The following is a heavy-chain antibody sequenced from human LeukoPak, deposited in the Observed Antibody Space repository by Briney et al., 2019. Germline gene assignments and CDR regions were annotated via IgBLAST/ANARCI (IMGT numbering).Heavy chain of an antibody. CDR3: AAAAINYYDSSGYAFDI. V-gene: IGHV1-58*02. CDR1: GYTFTGYY. Sequence: GASVKVSCKASGYTFTGYYMHWVRQARGQRLEWIGWIVVGSGNTNYAQKFQERVTITRDMSTSTAYMELSSLRSEDTAVYYCAAAAINYYDSSGYAFDIWGQGTMVTVSS. CDR2: IVVGSGNT. J-gene: IGHJ3*02. D-gene: IGHD3-22*01.